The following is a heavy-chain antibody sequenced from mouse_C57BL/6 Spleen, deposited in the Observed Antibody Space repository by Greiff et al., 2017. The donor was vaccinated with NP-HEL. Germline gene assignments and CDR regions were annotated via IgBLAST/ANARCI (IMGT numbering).Heavy chain of an antibody. CDR1: GYTFTDYY. J-gene: IGHJ2*01. V-gene: IGHV1-19*01. D-gene: IGHD4-1*01. CDR2: INPYNGGT. Sequence: EVQLQQSGPVLVKPGASVKMSCKASGYTFTDYYMNWVKQSHGKSLEWIGVINPYNGGTSYNQKFKGKATLTVDKSSSTAYMALNSLTSEDSAVYYSARWELGHFDYWGQGTTLTVSS. CDR3: ARWELGHFDY.